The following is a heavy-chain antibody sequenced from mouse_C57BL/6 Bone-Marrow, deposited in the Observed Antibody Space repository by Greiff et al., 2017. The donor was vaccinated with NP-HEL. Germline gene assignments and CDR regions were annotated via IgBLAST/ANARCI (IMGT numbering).Heavy chain of an antibody. D-gene: IGHD2-5*01. CDR2: ISSGGDYI. CDR3: TRDYYSKTDYYAMDY. V-gene: IGHV5-9-1*02. J-gene: IGHJ4*01. Sequence: EVQRVESGEGLVKPGGSLKLSCAASGFTFSSYAMSWVRQTPEKRLEWVAYISSGGDYIYYADTVKGRFTISRDNARNTLYLQMSSLKSEDTAMYYCTRDYYSKTDYYAMDYWGQGTSVTVSS. CDR1: GFTFSSYA.